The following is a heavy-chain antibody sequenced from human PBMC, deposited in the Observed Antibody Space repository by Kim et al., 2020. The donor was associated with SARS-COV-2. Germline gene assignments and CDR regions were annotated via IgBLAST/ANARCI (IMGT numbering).Heavy chain of an antibody. CDR2: ISSSGSTI. V-gene: IGHV3-11*01. J-gene: IGHJ6*02. D-gene: IGHD6-13*01. CDR3: ASCWYGGVDYYYGMDV. Sequence: GGSLRLSCAASGFTFSDYYMSWIRQAPGKGLEWVSYISSSGSTIYYADSVKGRFTISRDNAKNSLYLQMNSLRAEDTAVYYCASCWYGGVDYYYGMDVWGQGTTVTVS. CDR1: GFTFSDYY.